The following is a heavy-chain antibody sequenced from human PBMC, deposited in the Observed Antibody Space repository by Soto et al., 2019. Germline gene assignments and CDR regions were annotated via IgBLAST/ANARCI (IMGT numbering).Heavy chain of an antibody. V-gene: IGHV3-23*01. Sequence: PGGSLRLSCAASGFTFSIYAISWVRQAPGKGLEWVSAISGSGGSTYYADSVKGRFTISRDNSKNTLYLQMNSLRAEDTAVYYCAKSPLAVTHFDYWGQGTLVTVSS. J-gene: IGHJ4*02. CDR1: GFTFSIYA. D-gene: IGHD6-19*01. CDR2: ISGSGGST. CDR3: AKSPLAVTHFDY.